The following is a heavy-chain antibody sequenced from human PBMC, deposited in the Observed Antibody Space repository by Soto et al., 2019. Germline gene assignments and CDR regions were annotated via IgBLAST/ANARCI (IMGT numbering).Heavy chain of an antibody. CDR3: ARDASSRDDSIYYYGMDV. Sequence: GGSLGLSCAASVFTFSSYGMHWVRPAPGKGLEWVAVIWYDGSNKYYADSVKGRFTISRDNSKNTLYLQMNSLRAEDTAVYYCARDASSRDDSIYYYGMDVWGQGTTVTVSS. CDR2: IWYDGSNK. D-gene: IGHD1-1*01. CDR1: VFTFSSYG. V-gene: IGHV3-33*01. J-gene: IGHJ6*01.